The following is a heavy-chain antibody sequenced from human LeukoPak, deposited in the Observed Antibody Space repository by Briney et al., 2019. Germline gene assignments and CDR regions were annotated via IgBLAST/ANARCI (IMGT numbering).Heavy chain of an antibody. CDR1: GYTFTSYA. Sequence: ASVKVSCKASGYTFTSYAMHWVRQAPGQRLEWMGWINAGNGNTKYSQKFQGRATITRDTSASTAYMELSSLRSEDTAVYYCARGYSSGWYQGRFDYWGQGTLVTVSS. CDR3: ARGYSSGWYQGRFDY. CDR2: INAGNGNT. D-gene: IGHD6-19*01. J-gene: IGHJ4*02. V-gene: IGHV1-3*01.